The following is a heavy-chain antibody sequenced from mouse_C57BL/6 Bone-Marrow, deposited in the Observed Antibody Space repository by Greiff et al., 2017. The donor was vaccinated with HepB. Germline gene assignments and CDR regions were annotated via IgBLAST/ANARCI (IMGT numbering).Heavy chain of an antibody. CDR1: GFSLTSYG. J-gene: IGHJ3*01. CDR2: IWGVGST. Sequence: VMLVESGPGLVAPSQSLSITCTVSGFSLTSYGVDWVRQSPGKGLEWLGVIWGVGSTNYNSALKSRLSISKDNSKSQVFLKMNSLQTDDTAMYYCASDRDGSSYPFAYWGQGTLVTVSA. CDR3: ASDRDGSSYPFAY. V-gene: IGHV2-6*01. D-gene: IGHD1-1*01.